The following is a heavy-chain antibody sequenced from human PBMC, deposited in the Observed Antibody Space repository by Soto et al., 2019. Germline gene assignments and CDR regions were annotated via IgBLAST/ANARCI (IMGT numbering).Heavy chain of an antibody. D-gene: IGHD2-8*02. Sequence: EVQLVESGGGLVQPGGSLRLSCAASGFTFSAYDMHWVRQPTGKGLEWVSAIGTLHDTYYPDSVKGRFTISRENAKNSLYLQMNSLKTGDRAVYYCARQASYWHGGGGWFDPWGQGTLVTVSS. CDR1: GFTFSAYD. J-gene: IGHJ5*02. V-gene: IGHV3-13*01. CDR2: IGTLHDT. CDR3: ARQASYWHGGGGWFDP.